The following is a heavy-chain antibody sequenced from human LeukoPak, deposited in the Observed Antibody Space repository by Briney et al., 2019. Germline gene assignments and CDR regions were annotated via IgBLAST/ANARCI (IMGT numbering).Heavy chain of an antibody. Sequence: ASVQDSCKTSGYTFTSYGIIWVRQAPGQGREWTGWVSPYNGNTNYAQKLQGRVTMTTDTSTRTAYMELRSLRSDDTAVYFCAREITTGNFDYWGQGTLVTVSS. V-gene: IGHV1-18*01. D-gene: IGHD4-11*01. CDR3: AREITTGNFDY. J-gene: IGHJ4*02. CDR2: VSPYNGNT. CDR1: GYTFTSYG.